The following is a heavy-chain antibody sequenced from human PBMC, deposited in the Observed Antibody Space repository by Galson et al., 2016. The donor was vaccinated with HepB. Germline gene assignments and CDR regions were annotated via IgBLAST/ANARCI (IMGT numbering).Heavy chain of an antibody. CDR2: IFYSGST. CDR3: ARSSGLVY. D-gene: IGHD3-22*01. Sequence: SETLSLTCTVSGGAISSYYWSWIRQPPGKGPEWIGYIFYSGSTNYNPSLKSRVTISVDMSKNQFSLKLRSVTAADTAVYYCARSSGLVYWGQGILVTVSS. CDR1: GGAISSYY. V-gene: IGHV4-59*01. J-gene: IGHJ4*02.